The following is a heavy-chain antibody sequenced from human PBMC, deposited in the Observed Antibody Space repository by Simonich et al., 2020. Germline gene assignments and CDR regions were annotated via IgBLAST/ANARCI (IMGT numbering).Heavy chain of an antibody. CDR3: ARVRFEAFDI. CDR2: INPNSGGT. J-gene: IGHJ3*02. Sequence: QVPLVQSGAEVNKPGASVKVSCKDSGYTFTGDYMHWVRQTPGQGLEWIGWINPNSGGTNYAQKVKGRVTMTRDTSISTAYMELSRLRSDDTAVYYCARVRFEAFDIWGQGTMVTVSS. CDR1: GYTFTGDY. V-gene: IGHV1-2*02.